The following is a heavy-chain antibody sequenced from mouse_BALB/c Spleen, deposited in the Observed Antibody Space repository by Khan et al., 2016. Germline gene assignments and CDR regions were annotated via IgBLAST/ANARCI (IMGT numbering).Heavy chain of an antibody. J-gene: IGHJ2*01. V-gene: IGHV5-17*02. CDR3: GRGDF. CDR1: GFTFSNFG. Sequence: EVELVESGGGLVQPGGSRKLSCAASGFTFSNFGMHWVRQAPEKGLEWVAFISSGSSTIYYADTVQGRFTVSRDNPKNTLFLQMTSLRSEDTAMYYCGRGDFWGQGTTLTVSS. CDR2: ISSGSSTI.